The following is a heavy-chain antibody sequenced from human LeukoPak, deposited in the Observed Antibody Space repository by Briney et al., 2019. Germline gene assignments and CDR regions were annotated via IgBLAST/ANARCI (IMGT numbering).Heavy chain of an antibody. CDR2: ISSSGTII. CDR1: GFTFRTYG. J-gene: IGHJ4*02. CDR3: ARSWLAVAGPEY. V-gene: IGHV3-48*04. Sequence: GSLRLSCAASGFTFRTYGMHWVRQAPGKGLEWLAYISSSGTIIYYADSVKGRFTISRDNAKNSVYLQMNSLRAEDTAVYYCARSWLAVAGPEYWGQGTLVTVSS. D-gene: IGHD6-19*01.